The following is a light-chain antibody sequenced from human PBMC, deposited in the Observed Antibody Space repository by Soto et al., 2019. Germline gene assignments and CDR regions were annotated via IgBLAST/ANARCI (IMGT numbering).Light chain of an antibody. J-gene: IGKJ5*01. Sequence: EIVLTQSPGTLSLSPGERATLSCRASQSVSSSYLAWYQQKPGQAPRLLIYGASSRATGIPDRFSGSGSGTDFTLSISRREPEPFAVYYCQQYASSPQTFGPSTRLEI. CDR3: QQYASSPQT. V-gene: IGKV3-20*01. CDR2: GAS. CDR1: QSVSSSY.